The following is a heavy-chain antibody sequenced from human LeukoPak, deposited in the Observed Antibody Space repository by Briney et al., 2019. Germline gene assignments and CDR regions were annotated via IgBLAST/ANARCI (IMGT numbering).Heavy chain of an antibody. CDR2: LRGNGDT. J-gene: IGHJ4*02. CDR3: AKANWVSNADAVF. Sequence: GGSLRLSCAASGFSFSSYAMSWVREAPARGLEWVSSLRGNGDTFYADSVKGRFTLSRDDSRNTVYLQLNNLRVEDTAVYYCAKANWVSNADAVFWGQGTPVTVSS. CDR1: GFSFSSYA. V-gene: IGHV3-23*01. D-gene: IGHD1-1*01.